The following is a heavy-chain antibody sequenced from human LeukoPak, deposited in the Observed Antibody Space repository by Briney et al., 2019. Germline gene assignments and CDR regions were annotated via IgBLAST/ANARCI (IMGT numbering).Heavy chain of an antibody. CDR3: CKSRTFYGSGSSVADY. D-gene: IGHD3-10*01. CDR1: GFTFSSYA. J-gene: IGHJ4*02. V-gene: IGHV3-64*01. Sequence: GGSLRLSCAASGFTFSSYAMHWVRQAPGKGLEYVSAISSNGGSTYYANSVKGRFTISRDNSKNTLYLQMNSLRAEDTAVYYCCKSRTFYGSGSSVADYWGQGTLVTVSS. CDR2: ISSNGGST.